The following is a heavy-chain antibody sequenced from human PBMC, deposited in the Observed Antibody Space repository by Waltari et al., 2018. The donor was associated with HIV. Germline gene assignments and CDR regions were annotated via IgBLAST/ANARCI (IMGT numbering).Heavy chain of an antibody. D-gene: IGHD2-15*01. Sequence: EVQLVALVGGLLQPGGSLSLSSPASGFTFSSYEMNWVRQAPGKGLEWVAYISSSGGTIYYADAVKGRFTISRDNAKRTLYLQMNSLRAEDTAVYYCARERAVVADYWGQGTLVTVS. J-gene: IGHJ4*02. V-gene: IGHV3-48*03. CDR1: GFTFSSYE. CDR2: ISSSGGTI. CDR3: ARERAVVADY.